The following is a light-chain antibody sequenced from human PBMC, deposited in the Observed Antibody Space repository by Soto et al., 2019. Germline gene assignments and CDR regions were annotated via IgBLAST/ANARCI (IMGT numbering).Light chain of an antibody. Sequence: DIQMTQSPSSLSASVGDRVTITCPASQYISNYLNWYQQKPGKAPKLLIYDASNLETGVPSRFSGSGSGTDFTFTISSLQPEDIATYYCQQYDNLLTFGGGTKVEIK. V-gene: IGKV1-33*01. J-gene: IGKJ4*01. CDR2: DAS. CDR1: QYISNY. CDR3: QQYDNLLT.